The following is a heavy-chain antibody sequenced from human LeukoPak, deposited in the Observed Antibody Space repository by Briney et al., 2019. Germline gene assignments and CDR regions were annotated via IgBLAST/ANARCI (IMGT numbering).Heavy chain of an antibody. CDR3: ARSSQITYYDILTGHYYYYGMDV. Sequence: ASVKVSCKASGGTFSSYAISWVRQAPGQGLEWMGRIIPILGIANYAQKFQGRVTITADKSTSTAYMELSSLRSEDTAVYYCARSSQITYYDILTGHYYYYGMDVWGQGTTVTVSS. D-gene: IGHD3-9*01. CDR2: IIPILGIA. CDR1: GGTFSSYA. V-gene: IGHV1-69*04. J-gene: IGHJ6*02.